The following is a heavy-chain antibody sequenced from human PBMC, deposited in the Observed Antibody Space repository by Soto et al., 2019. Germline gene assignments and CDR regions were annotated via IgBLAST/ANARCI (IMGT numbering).Heavy chain of an antibody. Sequence: PTETLSLTCSVSGGSINSGGYVWSWIRQHPGKGLECIGYIYHSGITYYNPSLKSRVTISVDTSKNEFSLQLRSVTAADTAVYFCASFLHTPPGRFDPWGQGTLVTVSS. CDR1: GGSINSGGYV. CDR2: IYHSGIT. CDR3: ASFLHTPPGRFDP. V-gene: IGHV4-31*03. J-gene: IGHJ5*02.